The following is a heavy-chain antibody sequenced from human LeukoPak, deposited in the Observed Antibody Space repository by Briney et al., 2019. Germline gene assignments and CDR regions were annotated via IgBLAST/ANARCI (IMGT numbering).Heavy chain of an antibody. CDR2: IYHSGST. CDR3: ARRTYSSGWQRFDY. D-gene: IGHD6-19*01. Sequence: SETLSLTCAVSGGSISSSNWWSWVRQPPGKGLEWIGEIYHSGSTNYNPSLKSRVTISVDKSKNQFSLKLSSVTAADTAVYYCARRTYSSGWQRFDYWGQGILVTVSS. V-gene: IGHV4-4*02. CDR1: GGSISSSNW. J-gene: IGHJ4*02.